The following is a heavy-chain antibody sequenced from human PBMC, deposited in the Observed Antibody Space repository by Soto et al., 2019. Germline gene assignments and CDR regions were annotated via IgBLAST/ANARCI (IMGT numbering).Heavy chain of an antibody. CDR1: GYTFTSYY. Sequence: GASVKVSCKASGYTFTSYYIHWVRQAPGQGLEWMGMINPSGGSTSYAQKFQGRVTMTRDTSTSTVYMELSSLTSEDTAVYYCERPRSSVRDLDSWGQGTLVTVSS. J-gene: IGHJ4*02. D-gene: IGHD6-13*01. V-gene: IGHV1-46*01. CDR2: INPSGGST. CDR3: ERPRSSVRDLDS.